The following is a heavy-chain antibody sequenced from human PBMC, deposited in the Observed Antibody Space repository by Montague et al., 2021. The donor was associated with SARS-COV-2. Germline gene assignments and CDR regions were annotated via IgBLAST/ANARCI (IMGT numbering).Heavy chain of an antibody. Sequence: SLRLSCAASGFTVSDNYKNWVRQAPGKGLEWVSVIYSGENKYYADSVKGRFTISRDNSKNTLYLQMNSLRADDTAMYYCARDRPGDYDGPGVFDMWGQGTMVTVSS. D-gene: IGHD4-23*01. CDR2: IYSGENK. CDR3: ARDRPGDYDGPGVFDM. CDR1: GFTVSDNY. J-gene: IGHJ3*02. V-gene: IGHV3-53*01.